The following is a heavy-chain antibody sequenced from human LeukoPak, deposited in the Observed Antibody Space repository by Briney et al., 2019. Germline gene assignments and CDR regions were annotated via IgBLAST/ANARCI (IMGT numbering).Heavy chain of an antibody. D-gene: IGHD3-22*01. CDR1: GGSISSSSYY. CDR2: IYYSGST. Sequence: PSETLSLTCTVSGGSISSSSYYWGWIRQPPGKGLEWIGSIYYSGSTYYNPPLKSRVTISVDTSKNQFSLKLSSVTAADTAVYYCARDGFPTYYDSSDAFDIWGQGTMVTVSS. CDR3: ARDGFPTYYDSSDAFDI. J-gene: IGHJ3*02. V-gene: IGHV4-39*07.